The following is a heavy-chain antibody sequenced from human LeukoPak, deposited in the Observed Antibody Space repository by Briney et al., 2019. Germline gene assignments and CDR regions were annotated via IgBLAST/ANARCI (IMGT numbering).Heavy chain of an antibody. Sequence: SVKVSCKASGGTFSSYAISWVRQAPGQGLEWMGGIIPIFGTANYAQKFQGRVTITADESTSTAYMELSSLRSEDTAVYYCARDIAGSGYDSNFDYWGQGTLATVSS. J-gene: IGHJ4*02. CDR2: IIPIFGTA. V-gene: IGHV1-69*13. D-gene: IGHD5-12*01. CDR1: GGTFSSYA. CDR3: ARDIAGSGYDSNFDY.